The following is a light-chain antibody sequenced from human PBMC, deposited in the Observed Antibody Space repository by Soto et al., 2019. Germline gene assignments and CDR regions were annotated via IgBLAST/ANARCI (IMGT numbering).Light chain of an antibody. CDR1: SSDVGGYNY. J-gene: IGLJ2*01. CDR2: EVT. Sequence: QSALTQPASVSGTPGQSITISCTGTSSDVGGYNYVSWYQQHPGQVPKLLIYEVTYRPSGVFNRFSGSKSGNTASLTISGLQAEDEADYYCSSYTSSSSLLFGGGTQLTVL. CDR3: SSYTSSSSLL. V-gene: IGLV2-14*01.